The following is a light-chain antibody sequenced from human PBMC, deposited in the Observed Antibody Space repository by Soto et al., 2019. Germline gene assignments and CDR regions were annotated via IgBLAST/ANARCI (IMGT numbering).Light chain of an antibody. V-gene: IGKV3-15*01. Sequence: EILMTQSPATLSVSPGERATLSCRASQSVSSNLAWYQQKPGQAPRLLIFGASTRATGIPARFSGSGSGTEFPLTISSLQSEDFAVYYCQQYDTGGTFGQGTKVEIK. CDR1: QSVSSN. CDR2: GAS. CDR3: QQYDTGGT. J-gene: IGKJ1*01.